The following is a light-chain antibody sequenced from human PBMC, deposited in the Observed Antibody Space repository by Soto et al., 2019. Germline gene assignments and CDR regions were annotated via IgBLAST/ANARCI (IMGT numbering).Light chain of an antibody. CDR2: GAS. J-gene: IGKJ5*01. CDR1: QSVFNNH. CDR3: QHYGSSPPVT. Sequence: EIVLTQSPGTLSLSSGERATLSCRASQSVFNNHIGWYQQKPGQAPRLLIYGASTRATGIPDRFRGSGSGTEFTLTISGLEPEDFAVYFCQHYGSSPPVTFGQGTRLEIK. V-gene: IGKV3-20*01.